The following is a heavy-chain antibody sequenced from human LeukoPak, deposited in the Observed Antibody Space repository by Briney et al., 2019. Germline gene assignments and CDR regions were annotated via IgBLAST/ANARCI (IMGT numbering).Heavy chain of an antibody. CDR3: VRGGESTWS. J-gene: IGHJ5*02. Sequence: PGGSLRLSCAASGFTFSDYAMNWVRQAPGKGLEWVSYISTSSTTIYYADSVKGRFTISRDNARNSLYLQMNSLRAEDTAVYYCVRGGESTWSWGQGTLVTVSS. V-gene: IGHV3-48*04. CDR1: GFTFSDYA. D-gene: IGHD2-15*01. CDR2: ISTSSTTI.